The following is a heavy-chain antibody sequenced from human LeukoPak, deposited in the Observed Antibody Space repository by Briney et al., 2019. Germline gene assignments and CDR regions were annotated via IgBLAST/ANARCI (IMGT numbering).Heavy chain of an antibody. J-gene: IGHJ4*02. V-gene: IGHV1-2*02. Sequence: GASVKVSCKASGYTFTGYDIQWVRQAPGQGLEWMGWINPNTGVTSYAPKFHGRVTVTTDTSISTAYMELNRLTSDDTAVYYCARGRPEVVRDWGQGTLVAVSS. D-gene: IGHD1-14*01. CDR1: GYTFTGYD. CDR2: INPNTGVT. CDR3: ARGRPEVVRD.